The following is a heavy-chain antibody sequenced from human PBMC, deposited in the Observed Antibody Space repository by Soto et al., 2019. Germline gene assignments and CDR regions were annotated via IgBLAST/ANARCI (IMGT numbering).Heavy chain of an antibody. CDR1: GFTFSSYA. Sequence: GGSLRLSCAASGFTFSSYAMSWVRQAPGKGLEWVSAISGSGGSTYYADSVKGRFTISRDNSKNTLYLQMNSLRAEDTAVYYCAKVSSYGSGSQLYYYYYMDVWGKGTTVTVSS. D-gene: IGHD3-10*01. V-gene: IGHV3-23*01. J-gene: IGHJ6*03. CDR2: ISGSGGST. CDR3: AKVSSYGSGSQLYYYYYMDV.